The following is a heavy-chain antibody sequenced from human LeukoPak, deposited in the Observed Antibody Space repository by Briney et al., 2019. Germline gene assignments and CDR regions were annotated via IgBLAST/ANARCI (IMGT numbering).Heavy chain of an antibody. CDR3: ARDGIAAAGRLYNWFDP. J-gene: IGHJ5*02. CDR2: INPSGGST. D-gene: IGHD6-13*01. Sequence: ASVKVSCKASGYTFSNYGISWVRQAPGQGLEWMGIINPSGGSTSYAQKFRGRVTMTRDTSTSTVYMELSSLRSEDTAVYYCARDGIAAAGRLYNWFDPWGQGTLVTVSS. V-gene: IGHV1-46*01. CDR1: GYTFSNYG.